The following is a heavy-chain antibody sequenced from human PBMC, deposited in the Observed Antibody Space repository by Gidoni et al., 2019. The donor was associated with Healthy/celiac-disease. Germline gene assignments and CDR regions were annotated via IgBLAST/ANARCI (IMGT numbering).Heavy chain of an antibody. CDR1: GGTFSSYA. CDR3: AKDDSSGYPFDY. Sequence: QVQLVQSGAEVKKPGSSVKVSCKASGGTFSSYAISWVRQAPGQGLEWRGRIIPIRGIANYAQKFQGRVTITADKSTSTAYMELSSLRSEDTAVYYCAKDDSSGYPFDYWGQGTLVTVSS. D-gene: IGHD3-22*01. CDR2: IIPIRGIA. J-gene: IGHJ4*02. V-gene: IGHV1-69*04.